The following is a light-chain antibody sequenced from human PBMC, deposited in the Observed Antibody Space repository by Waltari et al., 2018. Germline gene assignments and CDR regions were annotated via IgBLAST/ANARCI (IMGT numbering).Light chain of an antibody. CDR1: SGHSSNV. Sequence: QLVLTQSPSASASLGASVKLTCTLSSGHSSNVVAWHQQQAEKGPRYLMKVNSDGSHSKGDKMPDRFSGSSAGAERYLTISNLQSEDEADYYCQTGGHGTWVFGGGTKLTVL. CDR3: QTGGHGTWV. J-gene: IGLJ3*02. CDR2: VNSDGSH. V-gene: IGLV4-69*01.